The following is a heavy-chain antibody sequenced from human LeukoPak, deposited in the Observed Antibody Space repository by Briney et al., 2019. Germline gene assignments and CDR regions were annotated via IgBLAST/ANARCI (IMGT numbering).Heavy chain of an antibody. Sequence: SQTLSLTCDISGDSVSSNRAAWNWFRQSPSRGLEWLGRTYYWSKWYIDYAVSVKGRITINPDTSKNQFSLQLNSVTPEDTAVYYCARRRNSGYEGYFDYWGQGILVTVSS. CDR3: ARRRNSGYEGYFDY. D-gene: IGHD5-12*01. CDR2: TYYWSKWYI. J-gene: IGHJ4*02. CDR1: GDSVSSNRAA. V-gene: IGHV6-1*01.